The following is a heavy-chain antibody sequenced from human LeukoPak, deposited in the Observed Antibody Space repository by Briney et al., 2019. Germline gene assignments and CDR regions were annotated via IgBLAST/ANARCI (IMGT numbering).Heavy chain of an antibody. Sequence: GGSLRLSCAASGFTFSSYGMHWARQAPGKGLEWVAFIRYDGSNKYYADSVKGRFTISRDNSKNTLYLQMNSLRAEDTAVYYCATPSRANYHYGMDVWGQGTTVTVSS. J-gene: IGHJ6*02. V-gene: IGHV3-30*02. CDR1: GFTFSSYG. CDR3: ATPSRANYHYGMDV. CDR2: IRYDGSNK.